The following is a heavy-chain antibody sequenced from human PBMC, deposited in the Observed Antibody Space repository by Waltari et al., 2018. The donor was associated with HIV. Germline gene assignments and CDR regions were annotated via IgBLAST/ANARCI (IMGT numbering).Heavy chain of an antibody. CDR2: VRVDGITT. V-gene: IGHV3-74*03. Sequence: EVQLVESGGGLVQPGGSLRLSCAASGFIFRNYWMDWVRQRPGGGLAWVSRVRVDGITTSYADSVSGRFNISRDNAKNMVDLQMNSLREEDTAIYYCVRDGGWNYDYWGLGTPVTVSS. CDR1: GFIFRNYW. CDR3: VRDGGWNYDY. J-gene: IGHJ4*02. D-gene: IGHD6-19*01.